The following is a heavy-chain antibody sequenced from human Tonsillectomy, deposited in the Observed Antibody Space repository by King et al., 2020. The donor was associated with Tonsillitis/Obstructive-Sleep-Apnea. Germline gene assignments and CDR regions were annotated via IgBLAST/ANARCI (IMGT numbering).Heavy chain of an antibody. Sequence: VQLPQWGAGLLKPSETLSLTCAVYGGSFSGYYWSWIRQPPGKGLEWIGEINHSGSTNYNPSLKSRVTISVDTSKNQFSLKLSSVTAADTAVYYCARRKGSRLAARWAYWYFDLWGRGTLVTVSS. D-gene: IGHD6-6*01. CDR3: ARRKGSRLAARWAYWYFDL. V-gene: IGHV4-34*01. J-gene: IGHJ2*01. CDR1: GGSFSGYY. CDR2: INHSGST.